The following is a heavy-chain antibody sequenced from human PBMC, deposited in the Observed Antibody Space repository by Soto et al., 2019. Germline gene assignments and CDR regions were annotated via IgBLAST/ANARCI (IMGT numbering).Heavy chain of an antibody. CDR1: GGSISNYY. CDR3: ASMNGQKGGY. D-gene: IGHD2-15*01. V-gene: IGHV4-4*07. Sequence: QVQLQESGPGLVKPSETLSLTCTVSGGSISNYYWSWIRQPAGKGLEWIGRIYTSGGTDYNPSLNSRVTISVDKSKNQFSLKLSSVTAADTAVYYCASMNGQKGGYWGQGTLVTVSS. CDR2: IYTSGGT. J-gene: IGHJ4*02.